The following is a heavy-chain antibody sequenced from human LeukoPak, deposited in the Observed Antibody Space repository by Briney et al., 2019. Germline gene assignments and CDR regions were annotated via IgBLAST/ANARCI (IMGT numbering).Heavy chain of an antibody. Sequence: NPSETLSLTCTVSGASVSSASYWTWIRQPPGKGVEWIAHIYNGVNTNHNPSLKSRVTISVDTSKNQFSLGLNSVTAADTAVYYCARSRAFNSGAFDPWGQGSLVTVSS. CDR3: ARSRAFNSGAFDP. J-gene: IGHJ5*02. D-gene: IGHD1-26*01. CDR2: IYNGVNT. V-gene: IGHV4-61*01. CDR1: GASVSSASY.